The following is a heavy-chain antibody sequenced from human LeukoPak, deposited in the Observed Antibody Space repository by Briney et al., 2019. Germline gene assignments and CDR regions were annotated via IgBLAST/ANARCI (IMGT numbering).Heavy chain of an antibody. J-gene: IGHJ4*02. CDR1: GGSISSYY. D-gene: IGHD3-22*01. V-gene: IGHV4-59*01. CDR2: IYYSGST. Sequence: SETLSLTCTVSGGSISSYYWSWIRQPPGKGLEWIGCIYYSGSTNYNPSLKSRVTISLDTSKNQFSLKLSSVTAADTAVYYCASGTYYYDSSGYYYPAYWGQGTLVTVSS. CDR3: ASGTYYYDSSGYYYPAY.